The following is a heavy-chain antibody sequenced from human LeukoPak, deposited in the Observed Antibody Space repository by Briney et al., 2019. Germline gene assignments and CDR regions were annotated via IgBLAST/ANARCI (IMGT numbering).Heavy chain of an antibody. D-gene: IGHD5-12*01. J-gene: IGHJ4*02. Sequence: GGSLRLSCAASGFTVSSNYMSWVRQAPGKGLEWVSVIYSGGSTYYADSVKGRFTISRDNSKNTLYLQMNSLRAEDTAVYYCARDLGGYGPLYCFDYWGQGTLVTVSS. CDR1: GFTVSSNY. CDR2: IYSGGST. V-gene: IGHV3-66*01. CDR3: ARDLGGYGPLYCFDY.